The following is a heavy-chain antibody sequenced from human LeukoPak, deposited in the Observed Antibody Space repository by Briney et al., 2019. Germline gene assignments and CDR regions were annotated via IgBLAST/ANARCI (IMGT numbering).Heavy chain of an antibody. CDR2: IKGIGPTT. D-gene: IGHD3-16*01. CDR1: GFTFSEYY. V-gene: IGHV3-11*04. J-gene: IGHJ6*03. Sequence: PGGSLRLSCAASGFTFSEYYMSWISQAPGKGLEWVSTIKGIGPTTYYADSLKGRFTISRDNAKNSLFLQMSSLRADDTAIYYCARAGELRYMDVWGKGTAVTVSS. CDR3: ARAGELRYMDV.